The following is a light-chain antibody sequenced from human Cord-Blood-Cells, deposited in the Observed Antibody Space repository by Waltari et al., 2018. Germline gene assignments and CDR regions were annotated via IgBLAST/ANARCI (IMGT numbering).Light chain of an antibody. CDR1: QSSSSW. J-gene: IGKJ1*01. V-gene: IGKV1-5*03. CDR3: QQYNSYSRT. CDR2: KAS. Sequence: DIQMTQSPSTLSASVGDRVTITCRASQSSSSWLAWYQQQPGKAPKLLIYKASSLESGVPTRCSGSGSGKEFTLTISSLQPDDVATYYYQQYNSYSRTFGQGTKVEIK.